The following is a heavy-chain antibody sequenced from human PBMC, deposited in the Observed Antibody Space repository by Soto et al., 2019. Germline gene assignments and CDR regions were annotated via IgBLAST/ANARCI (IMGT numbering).Heavy chain of an antibody. D-gene: IGHD3-16*01. CDR2: ISYDGSNK. J-gene: IGHJ4*02. Sequence: QVQLVESGGGVVQPGRSLRLSCAASRFTFSTYAMHWVRQAPGKGLEWVAVISYDGSNKYYADSVKGRFTISRDNSKNTLYLQMNSLRAEDTAVYYCARDYVYWGQGTLVTVSS. CDR3: ARDYVY. CDR1: RFTFSTYA. V-gene: IGHV3-30-3*01.